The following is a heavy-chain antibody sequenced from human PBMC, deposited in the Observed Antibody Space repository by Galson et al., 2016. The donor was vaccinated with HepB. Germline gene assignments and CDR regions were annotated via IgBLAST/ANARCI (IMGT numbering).Heavy chain of an antibody. Sequence: SLRLSCAASGFTFSTYAMHWVRQAPGKGLEWVAVISYDGNKKYYAASVNGRFTIAGDNSENTLYLQMHSLRAEDTAVYYCSRDEDDPSYTIDFWGQGTLVSVSS. CDR3: SRDEDDPSYTIDF. CDR2: ISYDGNKK. V-gene: IGHV3-30-3*01. J-gene: IGHJ4*02. CDR1: GFTFSTYA. D-gene: IGHD3-10*01.